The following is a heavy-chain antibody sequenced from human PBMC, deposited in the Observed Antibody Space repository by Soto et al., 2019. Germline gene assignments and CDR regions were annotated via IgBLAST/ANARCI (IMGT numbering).Heavy chain of an antibody. J-gene: IGHJ5*02. V-gene: IGHV3-9*01. CDR1: GFTFDDYA. CDR2: ISCNSGSI. Sequence: EVQLVESGGGLVQPGRSLRLSCAASGFTFDDYAMHWVRQAPGKGLEWVSGISCNSGSIGYADSVKGRFTISRDNAKNSLYLQMNSLRAEDTALYYCAKDSGYSYGQGWFDPWGQGTLVTVSS. CDR3: AKDSGYSYGQGWFDP. D-gene: IGHD5-18*01.